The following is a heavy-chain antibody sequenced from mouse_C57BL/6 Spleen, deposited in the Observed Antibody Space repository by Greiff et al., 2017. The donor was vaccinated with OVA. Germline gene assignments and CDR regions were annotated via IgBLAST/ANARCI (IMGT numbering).Heavy chain of an antibody. V-gene: IGHV1-4*01. CDR1: GYTFTSYT. D-gene: IGHD5-1*01. J-gene: IGHJ2*01. CDR3: ARSKSNYFDY. CDR2: INPSSGYT. Sequence: VQLQQSGADLARPGASVKMSCKASGYTFTSYTMHWVKQRPGQGLEWIGYINPSSGYTKYNQKFKDKATLTADKSSSTAYMQLSSLTSEDSAVYYCARSKSNYFDYWGQGTTLTVSS.